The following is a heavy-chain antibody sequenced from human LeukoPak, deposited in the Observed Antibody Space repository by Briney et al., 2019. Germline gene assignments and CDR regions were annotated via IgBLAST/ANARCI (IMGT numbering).Heavy chain of an antibody. CDR2: ITSSSYI. CDR1: GLTFSSYS. V-gene: IGHV3-21*01. CDR3: ARDRELRYCSSTSCYNYFGMDV. J-gene: IGHJ6*02. D-gene: IGHD2-2*02. Sequence: GGSLRLSCAASGLTFSSYSMNWVRQAPGKGLEWVSSITSSSYIYYADSVKGRFTISRDNAKNSLYLQMNSLRAEDTALYYCARDRELRYCSSTSCYNYFGMDVWGQGTTVTVSS.